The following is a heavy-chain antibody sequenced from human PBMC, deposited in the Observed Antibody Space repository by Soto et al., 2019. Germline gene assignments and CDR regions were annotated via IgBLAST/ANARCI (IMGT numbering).Heavy chain of an antibody. Sequence: PGGSLRLSCAASGLSVSNYWMHWVRQTPGKGLVWVSRINSDDTSSSYAASVKGRFTISRDNAKNTLYLQMNSLRAEDTAVYYCARAPPYDFWSGYHYYYYYGMDVWGQGTTVTVSS. CDR1: GLSVSNYW. J-gene: IGHJ6*02. V-gene: IGHV3-74*01. D-gene: IGHD3-3*01. CDR3: ARAPPYDFWSGYHYYYYYGMDV. CDR2: INSDDTSS.